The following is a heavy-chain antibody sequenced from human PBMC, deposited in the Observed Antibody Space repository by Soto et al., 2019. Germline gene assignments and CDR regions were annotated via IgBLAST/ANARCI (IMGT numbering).Heavy chain of an antibody. CDR3: ASAWPELRRGAPDAFDI. J-gene: IGHJ3*02. CDR2: TYYRSKWYN. D-gene: IGHD1-7*01. V-gene: IGHV6-1*01. Sequence: SPTLSLPCAISGDSVSSNSAAWNWIRQSPSRGLEWPGRTYYRSKWYNDYAVSVKSRITINPDTSKNQFSLQLNSVTPEDTAVYYCASAWPELRRGAPDAFDIWAQETMVTV. CDR1: GDSVSSNSAA.